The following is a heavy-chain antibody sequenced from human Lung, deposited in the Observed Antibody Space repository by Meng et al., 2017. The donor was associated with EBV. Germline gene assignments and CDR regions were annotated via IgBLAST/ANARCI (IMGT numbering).Heavy chain of an antibody. J-gene: IGHJ4*02. V-gene: IGHV4-61*01. Sequence: QVQLQESGPRLVKPAQTLSLPCTVSGGSASSGSYYWSWIRQPPGKGLEWIGYIYYSGSTNYNPSLKSRVTISVDTSKHQFSLKLSSVTAADTAVYYCARVAGSFLGFHYWGQGTLVTVSS. D-gene: IGHD6-13*01. CDR1: GGSASSGSYY. CDR2: IYYSGST. CDR3: ARVAGSFLGFHY.